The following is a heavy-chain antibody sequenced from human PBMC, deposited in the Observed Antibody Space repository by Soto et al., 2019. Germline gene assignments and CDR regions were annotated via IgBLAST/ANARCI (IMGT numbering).Heavy chain of an antibody. Sequence: PSETLSLTCTVSDGSVSSSSYYWGWVRQPPGKGLEWIGCVYYSGSTYYNPSLESRVTISVDKSKNQFSLKLSSVTAADTAVYYCARSGIAAAGTYNWGQGTLVTVPS. J-gene: IGHJ4*02. D-gene: IGHD6-13*01. V-gene: IGHV4-39*07. CDR2: VYYSGST. CDR3: ARSGIAAAGTYN. CDR1: DGSVSSSSYY.